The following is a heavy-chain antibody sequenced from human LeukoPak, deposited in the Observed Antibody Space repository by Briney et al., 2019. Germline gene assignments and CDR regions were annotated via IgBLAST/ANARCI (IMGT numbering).Heavy chain of an antibody. CDR3: ARAFRARYFDL. D-gene: IGHD2/OR15-2a*01. Sequence: SETLSLTCTVSGGSITTSSYYWGWIRQPPGKGLEWIGIIYYSGSTYYNPSLKGRVTISVDTSKDQFSLKLSSVTAADTAVYYCARAFRARYFDLWGRGTLVTVSS. CDR2: IYYSGST. V-gene: IGHV4-39*01. J-gene: IGHJ2*01. CDR1: GGSITTSSYY.